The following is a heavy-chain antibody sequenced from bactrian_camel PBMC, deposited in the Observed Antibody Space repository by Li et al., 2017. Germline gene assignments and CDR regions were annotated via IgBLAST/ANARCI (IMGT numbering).Heavy chain of an antibody. V-gene: IGHV3S53*01. D-gene: IGHD3*01. CDR3: AADSPPYSTGYVFPHKLKYES. CDR1: GYTSSPYC. J-gene: IGHJ4*01. CDR2: IDTDGNT. Sequence: QVQPVESGGGSVQAGGSLRLTCKAPGYTSSPYCMAWFRRAPGSDRKSSVFISAIDTDGNTKYADSVKGRFTISQDNAKNTLYLQLNSLDPEDTATYYCAADSPPYSTGYVFPHKLKYESWGQGTQVTVS.